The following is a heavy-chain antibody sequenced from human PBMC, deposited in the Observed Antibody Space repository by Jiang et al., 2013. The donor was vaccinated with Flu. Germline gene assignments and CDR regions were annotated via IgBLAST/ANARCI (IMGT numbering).Heavy chain of an antibody. V-gene: IGHV1-24*01. CDR2: FDPEDGET. D-gene: IGHD3-10*01. Sequence: WMGGFDPEDGETIYAQKFQGRVTMTEDTSTDTAYMELSSLRSEDTAVYYCATLGVVITMVLNQRDAFDIWGQGTMVTVSS. CDR3: ATLGVVITMVLNQRDAFDI. J-gene: IGHJ3*02.